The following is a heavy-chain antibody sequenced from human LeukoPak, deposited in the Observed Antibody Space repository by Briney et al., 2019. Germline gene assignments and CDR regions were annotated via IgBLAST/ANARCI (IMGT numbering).Heavy chain of an antibody. Sequence: GGSLRLSCAASGFTFSSYEMNWVRQAPGKGLEWVSYISSRGSTIYYADSVKGGFTISRDNAKTSLYLQMNSLRAEDTAVYYCARDLSSGWYLSSASYYFDYWGQGTLVTVSS. CDR3: ARDLSSGWYLSSASYYFDY. D-gene: IGHD6-19*01. J-gene: IGHJ4*02. CDR1: GFTFSSYE. CDR2: ISSRGSTI. V-gene: IGHV3-48*03.